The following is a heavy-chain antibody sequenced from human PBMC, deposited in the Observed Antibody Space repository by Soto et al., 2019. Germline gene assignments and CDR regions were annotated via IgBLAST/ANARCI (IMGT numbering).Heavy chain of an antibody. Sequence: PSETLSLTCAVSGGSISSGGYSWSWIRQPPGKGLEWIGYIYHSGSTYYNPSLKSRVTISVDTTKNQFSLKLSSVTAADTAVYYCAREVEARSNGNWFDPWGQGTPVTVSS. CDR3: AREVEARSNGNWFDP. CDR2: IYHSGST. J-gene: IGHJ5*02. V-gene: IGHV4-30-2*01. D-gene: IGHD4-4*01. CDR1: GGSISSGGYS.